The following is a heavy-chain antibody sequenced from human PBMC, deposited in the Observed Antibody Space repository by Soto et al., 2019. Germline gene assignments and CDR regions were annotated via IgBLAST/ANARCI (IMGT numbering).Heavy chain of an antibody. CDR3: TGHGGNSY. D-gene: IGHD1-26*01. CDR1: GFTFSGSA. Sequence: GGSLRLSCAASGFTFSGSAMHWVRQASGKGLECVSSIIGGGDTYYAVSVKGRFTISRDNSKNTLYLQMNRLRADDTAVYYCTGHGGNSYLGQGTLVTVSS. CDR2: IIGGGDT. J-gene: IGHJ4*02. V-gene: IGHV3-23*01.